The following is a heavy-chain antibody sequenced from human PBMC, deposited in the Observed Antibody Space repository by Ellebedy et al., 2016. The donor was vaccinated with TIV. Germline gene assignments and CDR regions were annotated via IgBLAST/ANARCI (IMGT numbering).Heavy chain of an antibody. D-gene: IGHD5-18*01. CDR2: LNLGIGDT. CDR3: ARGYSYEFDY. V-gene: IGHV1-3*01. J-gene: IGHJ4*02. Sequence: AASVKVSCKTSGYIFTTYAMHWARQAPGQSLEWMGWLNLGIGDTKYSQNFQGRLTITSDASASTVYMELSSLRSGDTAVYFCARGYSYEFDYWGQGTLVTVSS. CDR1: GYIFTTYA.